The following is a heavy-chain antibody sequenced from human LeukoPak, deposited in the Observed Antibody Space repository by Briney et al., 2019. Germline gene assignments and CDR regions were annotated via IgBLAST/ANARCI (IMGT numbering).Heavy chain of an antibody. V-gene: IGHV4-34*01. J-gene: IGHJ4*02. Sequence: SETLSLTCAVYGGSFTGYYWSWIRQPPGKGLEWIGEINHSGSTNYNPSLKSRVTISVDTSKNQFSLKLRSVTAADTAVYYCARDAYYYDSSGYTVFGYWGQGTLVTVSS. CDR1: GGSFTGYY. CDR3: ARDAYYYDSSGYTVFGY. D-gene: IGHD3-22*01. CDR2: INHSGST.